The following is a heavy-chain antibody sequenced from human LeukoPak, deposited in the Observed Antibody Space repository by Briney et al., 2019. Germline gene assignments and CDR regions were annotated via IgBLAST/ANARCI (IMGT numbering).Heavy chain of an antibody. CDR3: AKAKLVGAFDY. V-gene: IGHV3-9*01. Sequence: GGSLRLSCAASGFTFDDYAMHWVRHAPGKGLEWVSGISWNSGSIGYADSVKGRFTISRDNAKNSLYLQMNSLRAEDTALYYCAKAKLVGAFDYWGQGTLVTVSS. D-gene: IGHD1-26*01. CDR1: GFTFDDYA. CDR2: ISWNSGSI. J-gene: IGHJ4*02.